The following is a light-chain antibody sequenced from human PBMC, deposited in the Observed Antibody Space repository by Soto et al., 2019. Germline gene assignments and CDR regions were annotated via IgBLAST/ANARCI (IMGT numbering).Light chain of an antibody. J-gene: IGLJ1*01. CDR1: SSDVGGYDY. Sequence: QSALAQPASVSGSPGQSITISCTGTSSDVGGYDYVSWYQLHPGKAPKLMAFEVSNRPSGVSYRFSGSKSSNTASLTISGLQAEDEADYFCSSYSISTAYLFGTGTKGTVL. CDR3: SSYSISTAYL. CDR2: EVS. V-gene: IGLV2-14*01.